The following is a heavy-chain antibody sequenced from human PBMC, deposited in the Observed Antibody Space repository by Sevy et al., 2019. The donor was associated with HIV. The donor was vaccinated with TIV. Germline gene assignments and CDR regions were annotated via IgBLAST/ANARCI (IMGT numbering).Heavy chain of an antibody. CDR3: VKDAFTLYDSSGRMDV. D-gene: IGHD3-22*01. V-gene: IGHV3-9*01. Sequence: GGSLRLSCAASGFTFDEYAMHWVRQAPGKGLEWVAGISSKSGSIGYVDSVKGRFTISRDNAKNSLYLQMNSLRGEDTALYYCVKDAFTLYDSSGRMDVWGQGTTVTVSS. CDR2: ISSKSGSI. CDR1: GFTFDEYA. J-gene: IGHJ6*02.